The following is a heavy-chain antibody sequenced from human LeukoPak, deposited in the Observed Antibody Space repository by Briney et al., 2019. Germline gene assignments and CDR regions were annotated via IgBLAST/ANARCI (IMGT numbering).Heavy chain of an antibody. CDR2: IYYSGST. CDR1: GGSISSSSYY. CDR3: ASLHFSGIAAADVVYNWFDP. J-gene: IGHJ5*02. V-gene: IGHV4-39*01. Sequence: SETLSLTCTVSGGSISSSSYYWGWIRQPPGKGLEGIGSIYYSGSTYYNPSLKSRVTISVDTSKNQFSLKLSSVTAADTAVYYCASLHFSGIAAADVVYNWFDPWGQGTLVTVSS. D-gene: IGHD6-13*01.